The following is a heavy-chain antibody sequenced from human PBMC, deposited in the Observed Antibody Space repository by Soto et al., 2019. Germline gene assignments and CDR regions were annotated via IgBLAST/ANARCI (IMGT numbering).Heavy chain of an antibody. J-gene: IGHJ5*02. CDR1: GYTFTSYD. CDR2: MNPNSGNT. D-gene: IGHD3-9*01. CDR3: ARVGLYYDILTGYYGMGSQNWFDP. Sequence: GASVKVSCKASGYTFTSYDIDWVRQATGQGLEWMGWMNPNSGNTGYAQKFQGRVTMTRNTSISTAYMELSSLRSEDTAVYYCARVGLYYDILTGYYGMGSQNWFDPWGQGTLVTVSS. V-gene: IGHV1-8*01.